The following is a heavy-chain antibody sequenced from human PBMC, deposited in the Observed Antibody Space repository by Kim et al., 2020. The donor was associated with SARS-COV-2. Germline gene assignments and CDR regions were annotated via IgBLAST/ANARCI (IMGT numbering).Heavy chain of an antibody. CDR1: GFTFSDYY. D-gene: IGHD3-3*01. CDR3: ARVRSLRFLEWYYYYYYYMDV. V-gene: IGHV3-11*01. J-gene: IGHJ6*03. Sequence: GGSLRLSCAASGFTFSDYYMSWIRQAPGKGLEWVSYISSSGSTIYYADSVKGRFTISRDNAKNSLYLQMNSLRAEDTAVYYCARVRSLRFLEWYYYYYYYMDVWGKGTTVTVSS. CDR2: ISSSGSTI.